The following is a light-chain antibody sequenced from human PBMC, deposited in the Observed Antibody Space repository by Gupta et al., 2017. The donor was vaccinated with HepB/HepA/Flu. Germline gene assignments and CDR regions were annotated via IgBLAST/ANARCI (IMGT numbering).Light chain of an antibody. V-gene: IGLV1-36*01. Sequence: QSVLAQPPSVSEAPRQRVTISCSGGTSNIGKNAVNWYQHLPGEAPKLLIYYDDLLASGVSDRFSGSKSGTSASLAISGLQSEDEADYYCAAWDDSLNGVVFGGGTKLTVL. CDR3: AAWDDSLNGVV. J-gene: IGLJ2*01. CDR1: TSNIGKNA. CDR2: YDD.